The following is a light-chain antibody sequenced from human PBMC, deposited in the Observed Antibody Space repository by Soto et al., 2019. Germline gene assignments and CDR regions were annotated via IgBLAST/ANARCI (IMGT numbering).Light chain of an antibody. CDR3: QQTYSTPWT. CDR1: QTIAVY. V-gene: IGKV1-39*01. CDR2: SAS. J-gene: IGKJ5*01. Sequence: DIQMTQSPSSLSASVGDRVTITCRASQTIAVYLNWYQQKPGKAPRLLIYSASNLESGVPPKFSGSGPGTDFTLTITGLQREDFAIYYCQQTYSTPWTFGQGTRLENK.